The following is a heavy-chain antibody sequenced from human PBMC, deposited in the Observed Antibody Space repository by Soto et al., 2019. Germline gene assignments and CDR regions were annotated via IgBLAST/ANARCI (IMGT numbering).Heavy chain of an antibody. CDR2: INPNSGGT. CDR3: ARTGLGLLYGMDV. J-gene: IGHJ6*02. Sequence: ASVKVSCKASGYIFTGYYMHWVRQAPGQGLEWMGWINPNSGGTNYAQKFQGWVTMTRDTSISTAYMELSRLRSDDTAVYYCARTGLGLLYGMDVWGQGTTVTVSS. V-gene: IGHV1-2*04. D-gene: IGHD4-17*01. CDR1: GYIFTGYY.